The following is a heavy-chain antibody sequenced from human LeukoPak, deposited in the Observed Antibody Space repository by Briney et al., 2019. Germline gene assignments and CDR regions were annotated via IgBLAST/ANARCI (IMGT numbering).Heavy chain of an antibody. J-gene: IGHJ4*02. CDR1: GYTFTSYY. V-gene: IGHV1-46*01. CDR3: ARVGVRGGYFDY. Sequence: ASVRVSCKASGYTFTSYYMHWVRQAPGQGLEWMGIINPSGGSTSYAQKFQGRVTMTRDTSTSTVYMELSSLRSEDTAVYYCARVGVRGGYFDYWGQGTLVTVSS. CDR2: INPSGGST. D-gene: IGHD3-10*01.